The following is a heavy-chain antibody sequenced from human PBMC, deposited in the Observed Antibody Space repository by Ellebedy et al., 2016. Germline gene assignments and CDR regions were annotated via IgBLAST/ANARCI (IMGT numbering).Heavy chain of an antibody. D-gene: IGHD3-22*01. CDR2: IYYSGST. Sequence: SETLSLTCTVSGGSISSYYWSWIRQPPGKGLEWIGYIYYSGSTNYNPSLKSRVTISVDTSKKQFSLKLNSVTAADTAVYYCARGGAGNYFDSSGYYYYWGQGTVVTVSS. CDR1: GGSISSYY. J-gene: IGHJ4*02. V-gene: IGHV4-59*01. CDR3: ARGGAGNYFDSSGYYYY.